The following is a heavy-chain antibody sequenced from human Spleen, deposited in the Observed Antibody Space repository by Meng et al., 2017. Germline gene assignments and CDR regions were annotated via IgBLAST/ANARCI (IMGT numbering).Heavy chain of an antibody. CDR1: GGSLTNSRYF. Sequence: GSLRLSCSASGGSLTNSRYFWGWIRPPQGKGLEWIGSLYSSGRTYYHPALKRRITITADTPKTQFSLKLISVTAADTALYYCARGFVDDSSGYWLAEHFQYWGQGTLVTVSS. J-gene: IGHJ1*01. D-gene: IGHD3-22*01. V-gene: IGHV4-39*07. CDR2: LYSSGRT. CDR3: ARGFVDDSSGYWLAEHFQY.